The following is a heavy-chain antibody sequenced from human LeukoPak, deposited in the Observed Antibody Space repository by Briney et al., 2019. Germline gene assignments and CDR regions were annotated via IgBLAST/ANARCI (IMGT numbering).Heavy chain of an antibody. Sequence: GGSLRLSCAASGFTFSSYTMNWVRRAPGKGLEWVANIKQDGSEKYYVDSVKGRFTISRDNAKNSLYLQMNSLRAEDTAVYYCAREASWRDAFDIWGQGTMVTVSS. D-gene: IGHD5-12*01. V-gene: IGHV3-7*01. CDR2: IKQDGSEK. J-gene: IGHJ3*02. CDR1: GFTFSSYT. CDR3: AREASWRDAFDI.